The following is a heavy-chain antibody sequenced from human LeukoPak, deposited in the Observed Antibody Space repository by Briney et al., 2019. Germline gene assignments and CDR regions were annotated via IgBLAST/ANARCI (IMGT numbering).Heavy chain of an antibody. CDR1: GFSCSNYA. V-gene: IGHV3-23*01. D-gene: IGHD2-2*02. CDR2: ISAGDGNT. Sequence: GGSLRLSCAASGFSCSNYAMSWVRQAPGEGLEWVSTISAGDGNTYYADSVQGRFTFSRDNSRNTLYLQMNSLRAEDTAIYYCAKGISCTSTNCYTPSDHWGQGTLVTVSS. J-gene: IGHJ4*02. CDR3: AKGISCTSTNCYTPSDH.